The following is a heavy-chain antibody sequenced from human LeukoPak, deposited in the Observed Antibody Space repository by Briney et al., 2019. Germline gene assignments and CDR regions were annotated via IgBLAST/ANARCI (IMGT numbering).Heavy chain of an antibody. CDR1: GFTFIYAW. D-gene: IGHD2-15*01. CDR3: TTDRLQRESWWYYGMDV. J-gene: IGHJ6*02. Sequence: PGGSLRLSCAASGFTFIYAWMSWVRQAPGKGLEWVGRIKSKTDGETIYYAAPVKGRFTISRDDSKNTLYLQMDSLTTEDTAVYYCTTDRLQRESWWYYGMDVWGQGTTVTVSS. V-gene: IGHV3-15*01. CDR2: IKSKTDGETI.